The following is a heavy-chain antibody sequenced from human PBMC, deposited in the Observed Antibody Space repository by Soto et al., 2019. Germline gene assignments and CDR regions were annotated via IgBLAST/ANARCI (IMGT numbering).Heavy chain of an antibody. CDR3: AKEMRYYGSGSYSYLIDY. CDR1: GFTFGGYG. V-gene: IGHV3-30*18. D-gene: IGHD3-10*01. Sequence: XGSLRLSCGASGFTFGGYGRHWVRKDPGKGLEWVAVISYDGSNKYYADSVKGRFTISRDNSKNTLYLQMNSLRAEDTAVYYCAKEMRYYGSGSYSYLIDYWGQGTLVTVSS. J-gene: IGHJ4*02. CDR2: ISYDGSNK.